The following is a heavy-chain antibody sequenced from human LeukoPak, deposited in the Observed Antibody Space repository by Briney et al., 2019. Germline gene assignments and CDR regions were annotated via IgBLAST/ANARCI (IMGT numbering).Heavy chain of an antibody. CDR1: GFTFSDYT. Sequence: GGSLRLSCAASGFTFSDYTMNWVRQSPGKGLQWVSYVSFGSSYISYADSLKGRFTISRDDAKSSVYLEMTSLRAEDTAVYYCARASTEYAVTDGFDIWGPGTLVTVSS. D-gene: IGHD4-17*01. J-gene: IGHJ4*02. CDR3: ARASTEYAVTDGFDI. CDR2: VSFGSSYI. V-gene: IGHV3-21*01.